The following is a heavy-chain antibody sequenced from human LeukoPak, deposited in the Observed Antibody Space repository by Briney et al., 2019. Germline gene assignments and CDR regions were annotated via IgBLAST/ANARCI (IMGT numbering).Heavy chain of an antibody. CDR3: ARDRRWGANWFDP. CDR1: GFTFSSYG. D-gene: IGHD4-23*01. J-gene: IGHJ5*02. CDR2: ISHDGDHK. Sequence: PGGSLRLSCAASGFTFSSYGMHWVRQAPGTGLEWVAVISHDGDHKYHADSVKGRFTISRDNSKNTLYLQMNSLRAEDTAVYYCARDRRWGANWFDPWGQGTLVTVSS. V-gene: IGHV3-30*12.